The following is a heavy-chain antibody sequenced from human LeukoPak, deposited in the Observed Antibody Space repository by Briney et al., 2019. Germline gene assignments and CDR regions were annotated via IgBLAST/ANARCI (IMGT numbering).Heavy chain of an antibody. Sequence: PSETLSLTCTVSGGSISSSSYYWGWIRQPPGKGLEWIGSIYYSGSTYYNPSLKSRVTISVDTSKNQFSLKLSSVTAADTAVYYCARRQLQTWFDPWGQGTLVTVSS. CDR1: GGSISSSSYY. V-gene: IGHV4-39*01. CDR2: IYYSGST. J-gene: IGHJ5*02. D-gene: IGHD2-2*01. CDR3: ARRQLQTWFDP.